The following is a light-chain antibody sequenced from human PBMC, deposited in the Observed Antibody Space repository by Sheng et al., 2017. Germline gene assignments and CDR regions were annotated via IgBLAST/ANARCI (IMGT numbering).Light chain of an antibody. CDR2: EGT. V-gene: IGLV2-23*01. CDR1: TSDVGNYNL. J-gene: IGLJ3*02. Sequence: QSALTQPASVSGSPGQSITISCTGTTSDVGNYNLVSWYQQHPGKAPKVLIYEGTKRPAGVSNRFSGSKSGTTASLTISGLQAEDEADYYCCSYAGNSAWVFGRRDQTDRP. CDR3: CSYAGNSAWV.